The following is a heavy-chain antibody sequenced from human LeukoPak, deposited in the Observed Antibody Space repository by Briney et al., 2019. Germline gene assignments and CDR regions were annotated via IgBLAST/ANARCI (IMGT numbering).Heavy chain of an antibody. CDR1: GGSMRSHY. Sequence: SETLSLTCTVSGGSMRSHYWSWIRQPPGKGLEWIGYMFYSGSTNYNPSLKTRVTISVDTSKNQFSLKLSSVTAADTAVYYCARVRALSYYDSSGAFYYFDYWGQAILVTVSS. D-gene: IGHD3-22*01. CDR3: ARVRALSYYDSSGAFYYFDY. CDR2: MFYSGST. V-gene: IGHV4-59*11. J-gene: IGHJ4*02.